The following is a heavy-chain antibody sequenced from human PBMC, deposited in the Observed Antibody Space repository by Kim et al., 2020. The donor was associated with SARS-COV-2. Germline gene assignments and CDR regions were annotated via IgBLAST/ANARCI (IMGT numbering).Heavy chain of an antibody. Sequence: SETLSLTCTVSGGSISSGGYYWSWIRQHPGKGLEWIGYIYYSGSTYYNPSLKSRVTISVDTSKNQFSLKLSSVTAADTAVYYCARGKGPYYYDSSGYWRQPNWFDPWGQGTLVTVSS. V-gene: IGHV4-31*03. D-gene: IGHD3-22*01. CDR3: ARGKGPYYYDSSGYWRQPNWFDP. CDR2: IYYSGST. CDR1: GGSISSGGYY. J-gene: IGHJ5*02.